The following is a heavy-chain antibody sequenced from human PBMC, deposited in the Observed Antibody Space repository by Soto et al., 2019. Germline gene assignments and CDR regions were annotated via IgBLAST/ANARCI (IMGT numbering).Heavy chain of an antibody. J-gene: IGHJ4*02. CDR1: GGSFSGYY. D-gene: IGHD3-3*01. CDR2: INHSGST. Sequence: SETLSLTCAVYGGSFSGYYWSWIRQPPGKGLEWIGEINHSGSTNYNPSLKSRVTISVDTSKNQFSLKLSSVTAADTAVYYCARGGSVLRFLEWLKDYWGQGTLVTVSS. V-gene: IGHV4-34*01. CDR3: ARGGSVLRFLEWLKDY.